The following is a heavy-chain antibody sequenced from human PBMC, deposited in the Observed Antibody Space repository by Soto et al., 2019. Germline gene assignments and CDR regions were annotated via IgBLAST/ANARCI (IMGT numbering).Heavy chain of an antibody. CDR2: INHSGST. J-gene: IGHJ5*02. Sequence: PSETLSLTCAVYGGSFSGYSWTWLRQPPGTGLEWIGEINHSGSTNYNPSLKSRVTISVDTSKNQFSLKLSSVTAADTAVYYCARVRGTAYYDILTGYWPYWFDPWGQGTLVTVSS. CDR3: ARVRGTAYYDILTGYWPYWFDP. CDR1: GGSFSGYS. V-gene: IGHV4-34*01. D-gene: IGHD3-9*01.